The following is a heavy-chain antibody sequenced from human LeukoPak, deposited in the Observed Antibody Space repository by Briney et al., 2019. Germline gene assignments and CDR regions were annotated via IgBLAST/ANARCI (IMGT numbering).Heavy chain of an antibody. CDR3: ATLLLWFGESDY. J-gene: IGHJ4*02. V-gene: IGHV3-23*01. Sequence: GGSLSLSCAASGFTLRCYAMRWLRQAPGRGLEWVSAISGSGGSTNYADSVKGRFTISRDNSKNTLYLQMNSLRAEDTAVYYCATLLLWFGESDYWGQGTLVTVSS. CDR1: GFTLRCYA. CDR2: ISGSGGST. D-gene: IGHD3-10*01.